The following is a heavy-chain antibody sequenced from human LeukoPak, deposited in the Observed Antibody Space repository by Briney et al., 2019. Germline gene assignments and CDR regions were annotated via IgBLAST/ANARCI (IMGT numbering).Heavy chain of an antibody. CDR3: ARLGTVAALDY. D-gene: IGHD6-19*01. CDR2: IWYDGSNK. CDR1: GFTFSSYG. Sequence: GGSLRLSCAASGFTFSSYGMHWVRQAPGKGLEGVAVIWYDGSNKYYADSVKGRFTISRDNSKNTLYLQMNSLRAEDTAVYYCARLGTVAALDYWGQGTLVTVSS. V-gene: IGHV3-33*01. J-gene: IGHJ4*02.